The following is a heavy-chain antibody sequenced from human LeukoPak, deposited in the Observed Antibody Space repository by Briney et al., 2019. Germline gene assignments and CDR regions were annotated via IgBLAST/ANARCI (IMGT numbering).Heavy chain of an antibody. CDR3: ARGGQPLLRYFDY. D-gene: IGHD2-21*02. J-gene: IGHJ4*02. CDR1: GFTFSSYD. Sequence: GGPLRLSCAASGFTFSSYDMHWVRQATGKGLEWVSAIGTAGDTYYPGSVKGRFTISRENAKNSLYLQMNSLRAGDTAVYYCARGGQPLLRYFDYWGQGTLVTVSS. CDR2: IGTAGDT. V-gene: IGHV3-13*01.